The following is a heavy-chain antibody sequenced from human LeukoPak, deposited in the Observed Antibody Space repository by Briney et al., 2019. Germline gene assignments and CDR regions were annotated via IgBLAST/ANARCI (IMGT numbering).Heavy chain of an antibody. V-gene: IGHV3-23*01. CDR2: ISGSGGST. D-gene: IGHD3-10*01. CDR1: GFTFSSYA. CDR3: AKDLIRDGSGTYFP. J-gene: IGHJ5*02. Sequence: GGSLRLSCAASGFTFSSYAMSWVRQAPGKGLEWVSAISGSGGSTYYADSVKGRFTISRDHSKSTLFLQMNSLRAEDTAVYYCAKDLIRDGSGTYFPWGQGTLVIVSS.